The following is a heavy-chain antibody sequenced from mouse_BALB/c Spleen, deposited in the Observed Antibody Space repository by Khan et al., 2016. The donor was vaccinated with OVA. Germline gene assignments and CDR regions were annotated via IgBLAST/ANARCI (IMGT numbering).Heavy chain of an antibody. CDR3: SRRSCHGRFAY. CDR1: GYTFTAFA. CDR2: ISTYYGDT. V-gene: IGHV1S137*01. Sequence: VKLLESGAELVRPGVSVKISCTGSGYTFTAFAIHWVKQSHAKSLEWIGVISTYYGDTNYNQHFKGKATMTVDKSSSTAYMELPRLTSEDSAVYYCSRRSCHGRFAYWGQGTLVTVSA. J-gene: IGHJ3*01.